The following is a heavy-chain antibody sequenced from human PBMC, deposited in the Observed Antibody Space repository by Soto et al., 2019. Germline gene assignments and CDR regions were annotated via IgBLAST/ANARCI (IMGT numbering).Heavy chain of an antibody. CDR2: MNPNSGNT. CDR3: ARGVTSSGWFLMYYFDY. CDR1: GYTFTSYD. V-gene: IGHV1-8*01. D-gene: IGHD6-19*01. J-gene: IGHJ4*02. Sequence: ASVKVSCKASGYTFTSYDINWVRQATGQGLEWMGWMNPNSGNTGYAQKFQGRVTMTRNTSISTAYMELSSLRSEDTAVYYCARGVTSSGWFLMYYFDYWGQGTLVTVSS.